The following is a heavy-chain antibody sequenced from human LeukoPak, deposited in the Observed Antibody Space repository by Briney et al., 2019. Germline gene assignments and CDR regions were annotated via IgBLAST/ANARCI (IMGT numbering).Heavy chain of an antibody. CDR3: ARDVDTAIRGAFDI. V-gene: IGHV1-69*13. CDR2: IIPIFGTA. Sequence: ASVKVSCKASGGTFSSYAISWVRQAPGQGPEWMGGIIPIFGTANYAQKFQGRVTITADESTSTAYMELSSLRSEDTAVYYCARDVDTAIRGAFDIWGQGTMVTVSS. CDR1: GGTFSSYA. J-gene: IGHJ3*02. D-gene: IGHD5-18*01.